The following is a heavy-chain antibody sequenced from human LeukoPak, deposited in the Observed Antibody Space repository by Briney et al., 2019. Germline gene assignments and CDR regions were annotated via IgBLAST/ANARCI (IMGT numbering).Heavy chain of an antibody. CDR1: GGSISSYY. D-gene: IGHD3-22*01. CDR2: IYTSGST. J-gene: IGHJ3*02. CDR3: ARDLGNYYDSSGYFAFDI. Sequence: SETLSLTCTVSGGSISSYYWSWIRQPAGKGLEWIGRIYTSGSTNYNPSLKSRVTMSVDTSKNQFSLKLSSVTAADTAVYYCARDLGNYYDSSGYFAFDIWGQGTMVTVSS. V-gene: IGHV4-4*07.